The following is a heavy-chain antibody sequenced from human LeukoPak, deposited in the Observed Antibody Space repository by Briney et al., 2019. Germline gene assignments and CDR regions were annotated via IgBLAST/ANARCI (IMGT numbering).Heavy chain of an antibody. V-gene: IGHV3-23*01. CDR2: ISGSGGST. Sequence: PGGSLRLSCAASGFTLSSYAMSWVRQAPGKGLEWVSAISGSGGSTYYADSVKGRFTISRDNSKNTLYLQMNSLRAEDTAVYYCAKDHTVTTWFDYWGQGTLVTVSS. J-gene: IGHJ4*02. CDR1: GFTLSSYA. CDR3: AKDHTVTTWFDY. D-gene: IGHD4-17*01.